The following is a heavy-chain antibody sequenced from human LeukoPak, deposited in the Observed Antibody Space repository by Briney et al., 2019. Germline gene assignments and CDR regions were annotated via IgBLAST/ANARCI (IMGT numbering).Heavy chain of an antibody. CDR1: GGSISSSSYY. CDR2: IYYSGST. V-gene: IGHV4-39*07. J-gene: IGHJ5*02. CDR3: ARGRLGWFDP. Sequence: SETLSLTCTVSGGSISSSSYYWGWIRQPPGKGLEWIGSIYYSGSTYYNPSLKSRVTIPVDTSKNQFSLKLSSVTAADTAVYYCARGRLGWFDPWGQGTLVTVSS.